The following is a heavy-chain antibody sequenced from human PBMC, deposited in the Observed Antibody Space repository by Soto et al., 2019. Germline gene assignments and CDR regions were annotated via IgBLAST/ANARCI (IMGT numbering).Heavy chain of an antibody. D-gene: IGHD3-22*01. Sequence: QVQLVESGGGVVQPGRSLRLSCAASGFTFSSYAMHWVRQAPGKGLEWVAVISYDGSNKYYADSGKGRFTISRDNSKNTLYLQMNSLRAEDTAVYYCAGLYYYDSSGYWDDYWGQGTLVTVSS. CDR3: AGLYYYDSSGYWDDY. CDR2: ISYDGSNK. V-gene: IGHV3-30-3*01. CDR1: GFTFSSYA. J-gene: IGHJ4*02.